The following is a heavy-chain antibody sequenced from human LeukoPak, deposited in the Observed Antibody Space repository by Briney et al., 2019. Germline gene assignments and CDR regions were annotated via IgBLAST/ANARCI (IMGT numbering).Heavy chain of an antibody. CDR1: GGSFSGYY. CDR2: INHSGST. J-gene: IGHJ4*02. Sequence: SETLSLTCAVYGGSFSGYYWSWIRQPPGKGLEWIGEINHSGSTNYNPSLKSRVTISVDTSKNQFSLKLSSVTAADTAVYYCARIGRLIISGFYFDYWGQGTLVTVSS. V-gene: IGHV4-34*01. D-gene: IGHD3-22*01. CDR3: ARIGRLIISGFYFDY.